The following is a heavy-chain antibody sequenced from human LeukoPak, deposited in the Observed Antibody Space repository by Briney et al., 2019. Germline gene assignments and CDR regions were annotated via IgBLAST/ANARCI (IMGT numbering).Heavy chain of an antibody. J-gene: IGHJ4*02. Sequence: PGGSLRLSCAASGFTFSSYGMHWVRQAPGKGLEWVAVISYEGSNKYYADSVKGRFTISRDNSKNTLYLQMNSLRAEDTAVYYCAKRPKDRKYYFDYWGQGTLVTVSS. V-gene: IGHV3-30*18. CDR1: GFTFSSYG. CDR2: ISYEGSNK. CDR3: AKRPKDRKYYFDY.